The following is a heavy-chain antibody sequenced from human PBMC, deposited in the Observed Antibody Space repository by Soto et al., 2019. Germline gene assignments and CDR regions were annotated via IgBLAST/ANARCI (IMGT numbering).Heavy chain of an antibody. CDR3: AKGVYSSDYYGMDV. V-gene: IGHV3-30*18. CDR2: ISYDGSKT. Sequence: VQLVESGGGVVQPGRSLRLSCAASGVTFSSFGMHWVRQAPGKGLEWVAVISYDGSKTYYADSVKGRFTISRDNSKNTLYVQMSSLRADDTAVYYGAKGVYSSDYYGMDVWGQGTTVTVSS. J-gene: IGHJ6*02. CDR1: GVTFSSFG. D-gene: IGHD6-19*01.